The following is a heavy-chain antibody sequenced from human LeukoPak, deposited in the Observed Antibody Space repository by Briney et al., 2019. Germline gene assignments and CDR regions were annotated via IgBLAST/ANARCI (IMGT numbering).Heavy chain of an antibody. V-gene: IGHV3-74*01. CDR2: INTDGSST. CDR3: ARVSSSSWWALDY. D-gene: IGHD6-13*01. Sequence: GGSLRLSCAASGFTFSSYWMHWVRQAPGKGLVWVSRINTDGSSTSYADSVKGRFTISRDNAKNTLYLQMNSLRAEDTAVYYCARVSSSSWWALDYWGQGTQVTVSS. J-gene: IGHJ4*02. CDR1: GFTFSSYW.